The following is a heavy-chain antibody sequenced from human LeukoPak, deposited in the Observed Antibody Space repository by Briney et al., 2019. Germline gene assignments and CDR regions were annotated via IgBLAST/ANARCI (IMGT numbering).Heavy chain of an antibody. D-gene: IGHD6-25*01. CDR3: ARDLPQEAAGGYFDL. J-gene: IGHJ2*01. V-gene: IGHV4-61*08. CDR2: IYYSGGT. CDR1: GGSISSGGYY. Sequence: PSETLSLTCTVSGGSISSGGYYWSWIRQPPGKGLEWIGYIYYSGGTNYNPSLKSRVTISVNTSKNQFSLKLSSVTAADTAVYYCARDLPQEAAGGYFDLWGRGTLVTVSS.